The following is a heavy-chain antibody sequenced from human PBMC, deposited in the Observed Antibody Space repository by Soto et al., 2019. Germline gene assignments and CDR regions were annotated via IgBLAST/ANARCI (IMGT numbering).Heavy chain of an antibody. V-gene: IGHV3-30*18. CDR2: MSYDGSNK. J-gene: IGHJ4*02. D-gene: IGHD3-3*01. CDR1: GFTFSSYG. CDR3: AKDAFYDFWSGSEFDY. Sequence: QVQLVESGGGVVQPGRSLRLSCAASGFTFSSYGMHWVRQAPGKGLEWVAVMSYDGSNKYYADSVKGRFTISRDNSKNTLYLQMNSLRAEDTAVYYCAKDAFYDFWSGSEFDYWGQGTLVTVSS.